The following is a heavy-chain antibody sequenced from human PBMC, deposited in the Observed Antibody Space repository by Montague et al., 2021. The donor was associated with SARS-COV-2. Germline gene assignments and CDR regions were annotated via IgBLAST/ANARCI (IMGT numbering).Heavy chain of an antibody. CDR1: GGSISSSSYY. D-gene: IGHD6-19*01. CDR2: NYYSGST. J-gene: IGHJ4*02. V-gene: IGHV4-39*01. CDR3: ASRVGQWLPRYQYYFDY. Sequence: SETLSLTCTVSGGSISSSSYYWGWIRPPPGKGLEWIGSNYYSGSTYYTPSLKSRVTISVDTSKNQFSLKLSSVTAADTAVYYCASRVGQWLPRYQYYFDYWGQGTLVTVSS.